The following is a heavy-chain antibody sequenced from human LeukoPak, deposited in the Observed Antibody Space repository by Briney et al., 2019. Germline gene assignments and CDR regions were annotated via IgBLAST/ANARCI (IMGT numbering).Heavy chain of an antibody. CDR3: ARESKISGIGY. CDR2: IRQDGSEE. Sequence: GGSLRLSCAASGFTFSSYWMSWVRQAPGKGLEWVANIRQDGSEEYYVDSVKGRFTISRDNAKNSLYLQMNSLRAEDTAVYYCARESKISGIGYWGQGTLVTVSS. D-gene: IGHD1-26*01. V-gene: IGHV3-7*01. J-gene: IGHJ4*02. CDR1: GFTFSSYW.